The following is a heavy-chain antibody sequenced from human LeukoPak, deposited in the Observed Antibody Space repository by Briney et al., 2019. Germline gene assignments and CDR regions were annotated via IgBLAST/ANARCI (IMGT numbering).Heavy chain of an antibody. J-gene: IGHJ4*02. D-gene: IGHD3-10*01. CDR1: GFTFSRYW. CDR3: ATVTSGLTYFDY. V-gene: IGHV3-33*07. Sequence: PGGSLRLSCVGSGFTFSRYWLNWVRQAPGKGLEWLAAIWYDGSNKYYADSVKGRFTISRDNSKNTLYLQMNSLRAEDTAVYYCATVTSGLTYFDYWGQGTLVTVSS. CDR2: IWYDGSNK.